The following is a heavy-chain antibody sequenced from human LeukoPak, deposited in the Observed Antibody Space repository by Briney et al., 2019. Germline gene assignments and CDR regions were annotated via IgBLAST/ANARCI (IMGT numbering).Heavy chain of an antibody. CDR3: ARPYGSGSSYAEYFQH. Sequence: GVSLKISCKGSGYSFTSYWIGWVRQMPGKGLEWMGIIYPGDSDTRYSPSFQGQVTISADKSISTAYLQWSSLKASDTAMYYCARPYGSGSSYAEYFQHWGQGTLVTVSS. CDR2: IYPGDSDT. D-gene: IGHD1-26*01. V-gene: IGHV5-51*01. J-gene: IGHJ1*01. CDR1: GYSFTSYW.